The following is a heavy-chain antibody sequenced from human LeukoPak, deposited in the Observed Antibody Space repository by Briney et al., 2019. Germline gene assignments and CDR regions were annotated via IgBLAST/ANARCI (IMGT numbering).Heavy chain of an antibody. Sequence: PSETLSLTCTVSGGSINAYYWSWIRQPPGKGLEWIAYVRDNGENNYNPSLKSRVAISVDTANNQIPLRLNFVTAADTAIYYCARQPVNTAAFDIWGLGTMVTVSS. CDR3: ARQPVNTAAFDI. CDR1: GGSINAYY. CDR2: VRDNGEN. D-gene: IGHD5-18*01. J-gene: IGHJ3*02. V-gene: IGHV4-59*08.